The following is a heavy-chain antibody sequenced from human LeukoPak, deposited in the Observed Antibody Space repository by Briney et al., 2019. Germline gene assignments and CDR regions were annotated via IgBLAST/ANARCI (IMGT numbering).Heavy chain of an antibody. D-gene: IGHD3-22*01. Sequence: VASVKVSCKASGYTFTSYGSSWVRQAPGQGLEWMGWISAYNGNTNYAQKLQGRVTMTTDTSTSTAYMELRSLRSDDTAVYYCARDYGGYYDSSGYPPPGYWGQGTLVTVSS. V-gene: IGHV1-18*01. CDR3: ARDYGGYYDSSGYPPPGY. CDR2: ISAYNGNT. J-gene: IGHJ4*02. CDR1: GYTFTSYG.